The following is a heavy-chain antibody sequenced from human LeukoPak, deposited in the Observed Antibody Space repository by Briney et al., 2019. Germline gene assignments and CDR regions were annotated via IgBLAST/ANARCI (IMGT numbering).Heavy chain of an antibody. V-gene: IGHV4-59*01. CDR1: GGSISSYY. CDR3: ARSYYGSGSYYPSGDY. CDR2: IYYSGST. J-gene: IGHJ4*02. Sequence: PSETLSLTCTVSGGSISSYYWSWLRQPPGKGLEWCGYIYYSGSTNYNPSLKSRVTISVDTSKNQFSLKLSSVTAADTAVYYCARSYYGSGSYYPSGDYWGQGTLVTVSS. D-gene: IGHD3-10*01.